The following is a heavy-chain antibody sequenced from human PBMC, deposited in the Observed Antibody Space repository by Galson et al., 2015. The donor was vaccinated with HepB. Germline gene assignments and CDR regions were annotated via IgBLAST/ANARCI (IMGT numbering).Heavy chain of an antibody. CDR2: IIPIFGTA. CDR1: GGTFSSYA. Sequence: SVKVSCKASGGTFSSYAISWVRQAPGQGLDWLGGIIPIFGTANYAQKFQGRVTITADESTSTAYMELSSLRSEDTAVYYCMGGYTHYGMDVWGQGTTVTVSS. J-gene: IGHJ6*02. V-gene: IGHV1-69*13. CDR3: MGGYTHYGMDV. D-gene: IGHD6-13*01.